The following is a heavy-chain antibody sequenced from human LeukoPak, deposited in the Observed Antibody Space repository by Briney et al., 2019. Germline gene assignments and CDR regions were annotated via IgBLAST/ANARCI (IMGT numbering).Heavy chain of an antibody. J-gene: IGHJ5*02. CDR3: ARGPQDIAATMGWFDP. Sequence: SQTLSLTCTVSGGSISSGGYYWSWIRQHPGKGLEWIGYIYYSGSTYYNPSLKSRVTISVDTPKNQFSLKLSSVTAADTAVYYCARGPQDIAATMGWFDPWGQGTLVTVSS. CDR2: IYYSGST. D-gene: IGHD5-12*01. CDR1: GGSISSGGYY. V-gene: IGHV4-31*03.